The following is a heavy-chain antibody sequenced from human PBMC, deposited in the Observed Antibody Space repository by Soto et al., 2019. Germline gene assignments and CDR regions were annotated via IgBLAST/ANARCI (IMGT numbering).Heavy chain of an antibody. Sequence: PSETLSLTCNVSGGSISSINDYWGWIRQPPGKGLEWIGTIYYSGSAYYNPSLKSRVTISVDTSNNQFSLKLSSVTPADTAVYYCARHPVVGATYYFDYWGQGTLVTVSS. D-gene: IGHD1-26*01. J-gene: IGHJ4*02. CDR3: ARHPVVGATYYFDY. CDR2: IYYSGSA. CDR1: GGSISSINDY. V-gene: IGHV4-39*01.